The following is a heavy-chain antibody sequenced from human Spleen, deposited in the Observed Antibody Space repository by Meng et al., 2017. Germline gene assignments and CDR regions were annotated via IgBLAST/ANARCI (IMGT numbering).Heavy chain of an antibody. D-gene: IGHD2-15*01. CDR3: VKDNDGYCSGGSCYPDY. CDR1: GFYFSNAW. CDR2: IKSKTDGETT. J-gene: IGHJ4*02. V-gene: IGHV3-15*05. Sequence: GESLKISCAASGFYFSNAWMSWVRQAPGKGLEWLGRIKSKTDGETTDYAAPVKGRFSISRDDAKNTLYLQMNSLSAEDTALYYCVKDNDGYCSGGSCYPDYWGQGTLVTVSS.